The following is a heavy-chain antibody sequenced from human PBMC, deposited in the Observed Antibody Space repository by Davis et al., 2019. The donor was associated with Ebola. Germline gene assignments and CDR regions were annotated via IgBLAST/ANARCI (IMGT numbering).Heavy chain of an antibody. CDR2: INPNSGGT. D-gene: IGHD6-6*01. CDR3: ARGAARPGTGFDP. J-gene: IGHJ5*02. Sequence: AASVKVSCKASGYTFTSYGISWVRQAPGQGLEWMGRINPNSGGTNYAQKFQGRVTMTRDTSISTAYMELSRLRSDDTAVYYCARGAARPGTGFDPWGQGTLVTVSS. V-gene: IGHV1-2*06. CDR1: GYTFTSYG.